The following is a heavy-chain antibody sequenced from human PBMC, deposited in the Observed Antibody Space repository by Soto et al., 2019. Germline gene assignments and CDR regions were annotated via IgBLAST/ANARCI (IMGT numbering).Heavy chain of an antibody. V-gene: IGHV4-30-2*01. D-gene: IGHD2-2*01. J-gene: IGHJ6*02. CDR1: GGSISRGGYS. Sequence: SETLSLTCAVSGGSISRGGYSWSWIRQPPGKDRKWIGNIIHSGITNYNPLHKSRVTIPVATSKNKFSLKLSSLTAADTAVYYCARGSGNLYCSSTCCNPKNYYYGMDVWGQETTVTVSS. CDR3: ARGSGNLYCSSTCCNPKNYYYGMDV. CDR2: IIHSGIT.